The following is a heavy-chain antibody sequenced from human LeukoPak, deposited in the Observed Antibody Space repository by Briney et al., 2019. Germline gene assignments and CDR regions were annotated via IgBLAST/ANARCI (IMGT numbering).Heavy chain of an antibody. D-gene: IGHD5-18*01. Sequence: ASVKVSCESSGYTFTGYYMHWVRQAPGQGLAWMGWINPNSGGTNYAQKFQGRVTMTRDTSISTAYMELSRLRSDDTAVYYCAAKGIQLWFDWGQGTLVTVSS. CDR3: AAKGIQLWFD. J-gene: IGHJ4*02. V-gene: IGHV1-2*02. CDR2: INPNSGGT. CDR1: GYTFTGYY.